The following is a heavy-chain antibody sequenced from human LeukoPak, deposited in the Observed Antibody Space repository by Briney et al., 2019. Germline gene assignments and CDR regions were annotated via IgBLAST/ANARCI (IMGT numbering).Heavy chain of an antibody. CDR3: AKVKDGYNFRPIRYYYYGMDV. J-gene: IGHJ6*02. CDR1: GFTFSSYG. D-gene: IGHD5-24*01. V-gene: IGHV3-30*18. CDR2: ISYDGSNK. Sequence: PGGSLRLSCAACGFTFSSYGMHWVRQAPGKGLEWVAVISYDGSNKYYADSVKGRFTISRDNSKNTLYLQMNSLRAEDTAVYYCAKVKDGYNFRPIRYYYYGMDVWGQGTTVTVSS.